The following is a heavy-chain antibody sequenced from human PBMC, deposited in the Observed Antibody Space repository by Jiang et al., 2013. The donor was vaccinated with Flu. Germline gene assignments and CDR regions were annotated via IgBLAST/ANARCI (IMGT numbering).Heavy chain of an antibody. CDR3: SRGGLEMSDY. D-gene: IGHD5-24*01. CDR1: GFTFGTYW. V-gene: IGHV3-74*01. J-gene: IGHJ4*02. CDR2: INPDGTTT. Sequence: VQLVESGGGLVQPGGSLRLSCAASGFTFGTYWMHWVRQAPGKGLVWVSRINPDGTTTNYADSVKGRFTVSRDNAKNTLYLQMNSLRAEDTAVYYCSRGGLEMSDYWGQGTLVTVSS.